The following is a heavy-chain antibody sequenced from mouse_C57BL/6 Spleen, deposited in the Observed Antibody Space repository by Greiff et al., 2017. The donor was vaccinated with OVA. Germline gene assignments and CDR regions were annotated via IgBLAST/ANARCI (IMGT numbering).Heavy chain of an antibody. V-gene: IGHV5-17*01. J-gene: IGHJ2*01. Sequence: EVHLVESGGGLVKPGGSLKLSCAASGFTFSDYGMHWVRQAPEKGLEWVAYISSGSSTIYYADTVKGRFTISRDNAKNTLFLQMTSLRSEDTAMYYCARRVPDYYGSSYNYFDYWGQGTTLTVSS. CDR1: GFTFSDYG. D-gene: IGHD1-1*01. CDR2: ISSGSSTI. CDR3: ARRVPDYYGSSYNYFDY.